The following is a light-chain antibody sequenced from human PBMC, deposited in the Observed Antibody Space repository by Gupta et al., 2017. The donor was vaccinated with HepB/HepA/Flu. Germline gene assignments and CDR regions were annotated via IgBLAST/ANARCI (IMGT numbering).Light chain of an antibody. CDR3: QQYNSCPLT. V-gene: IGKV1D-12*01. Sequence: DTQMTQSPSSVSASVGDRVTITFLSSLGINSWLAWYQQKPGKAPKLLIYAASRGKSGVASRFSGSGSGTDFTLTISSLQPEDFATYYCQQYNSCPLTFGGGTKVEIK. J-gene: IGKJ4*01. CDR2: AAS. CDR1: LGINSW.